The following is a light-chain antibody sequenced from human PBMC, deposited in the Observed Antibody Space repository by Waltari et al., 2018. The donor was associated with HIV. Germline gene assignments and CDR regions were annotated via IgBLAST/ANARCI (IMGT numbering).Light chain of an antibody. V-gene: IGKV1-39*01. J-gene: IGKJ3*01. CDR2: AAS. CDR3: QQSYSAPIA. Sequence: DIQMTQSPSSLSASIGDRVPITCRASQSISNYLNWYQQKPGKAPKLLIYAASSLQSGVPSRFSGSGSGTDFTLTISSLQPEDFATYYCQQSYSAPIAFGPGTKVDVK. CDR1: QSISNY.